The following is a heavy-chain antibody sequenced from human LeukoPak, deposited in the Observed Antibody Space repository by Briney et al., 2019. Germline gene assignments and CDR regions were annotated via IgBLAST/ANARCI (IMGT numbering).Heavy chain of an antibody. CDR2: IHYSGRP. CDR1: GGSISGHY. J-gene: IGHJ6*02. D-gene: IGHD3-16*01. Sequence: SETLSLTCTVSGGSISGHYWTWIRQPPGKGLEWIGQIHYSGRPDYNPSLKSRDTISVDTSKNQLSLKVTSVTGADTAVYYCARFGVDYDMDVWGQGTTVTVSS. CDR3: ARFGVDYDMDV. V-gene: IGHV4-59*11.